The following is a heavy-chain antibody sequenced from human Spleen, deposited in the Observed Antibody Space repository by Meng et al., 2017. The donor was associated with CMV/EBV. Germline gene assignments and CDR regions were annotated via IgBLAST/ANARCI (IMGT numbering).Heavy chain of an antibody. J-gene: IGHJ6*02. CDR1: AGSISSSSSY. CDR3: ARLSDRELTYGMDV. V-gene: IGHV4-39*01. CDR2: IYSSGST. D-gene: IGHD3-10*01. Sequence: AGSISSSSSYWGWIRQPPGKGLEWIGSIYSSGSTYYNPSLKSRVTISEDTSKTQFSLKLSSVTAADTAVYYCARLSDRELTYGMDVWGQGTTVTVSS.